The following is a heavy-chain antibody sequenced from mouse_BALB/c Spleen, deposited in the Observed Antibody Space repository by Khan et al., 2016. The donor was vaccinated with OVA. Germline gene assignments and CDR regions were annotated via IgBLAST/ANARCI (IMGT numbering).Heavy chain of an antibody. V-gene: IGHV1S135*01. CDR1: GYSFTTYY. CDR3: TRHGDVAWFTY. D-gene: IGHD2-13*01. Sequence: EVQLQESGPELVKPGASVKISCKASGYSFTTYYIHWVIQSHGKSLEWIGYIDPFSGGTTYNQKFKGKATLTVDKSSSTAHIHLSNLTSEDSAVFYCTRHGDVAWFTYWGQGTLVTVSS. J-gene: IGHJ3*01. CDR2: IDPFSGGT.